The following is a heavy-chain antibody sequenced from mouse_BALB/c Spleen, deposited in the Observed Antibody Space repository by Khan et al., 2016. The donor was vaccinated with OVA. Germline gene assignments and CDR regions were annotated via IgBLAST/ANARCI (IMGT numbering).Heavy chain of an antibody. CDR3: TRVYGGDFDY. CDR2: ISYSGNT. D-gene: IGHD1-1*02. CDR1: GYSFTSDYV. J-gene: IGHJ2*01. V-gene: IGHV3-2*02. Sequence: EVQLQESGPGLVKPSQSLSLTCTVSGYSFTSDYVWYWIRQFPGNILEWMGLISYSGNTKYNPYLKSRITITRDTSKNQFFLQLNSMTTEDTATYYCTRVYGGDFDYWGQGTTLTVSS.